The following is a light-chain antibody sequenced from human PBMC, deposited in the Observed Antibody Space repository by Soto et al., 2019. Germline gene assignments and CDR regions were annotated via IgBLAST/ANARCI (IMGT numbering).Light chain of an antibody. V-gene: IGKV3-20*01. CDR2: AAS. Sequence: EIVLTQPPGTLSLPPGERATLSCRASQSIRSNFLAWHQQKPGQAPRLLIYAASSWAAGSPDRFSGSGSGTDFTLTISKLGPDDFAVYYWQSSGSLKGIIFGLGTRFKIK. CDR1: QSIRSNF. J-gene: IGKJ5*01. CDR3: QSSGSLKGII.